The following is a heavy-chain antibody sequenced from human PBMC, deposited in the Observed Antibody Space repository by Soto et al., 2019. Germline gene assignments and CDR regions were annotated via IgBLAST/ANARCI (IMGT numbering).Heavy chain of an antibody. J-gene: IGHJ5*02. Sequence: SETLSLTCAVYGGSFSGYDCCWSRQPPRKGLEWIGGINHSGSTNYNQSLKSRVPISVDTSKNQFSLKLSSVTAAGTAVYYCARASIVGVPASTADNWFDPWGQGTPVNVSS. CDR1: GGSFSGYD. D-gene: IGHD2-2*01. CDR3: ARASIVGVPASTADNWFDP. CDR2: INHSGST. V-gene: IGHV4-34*01.